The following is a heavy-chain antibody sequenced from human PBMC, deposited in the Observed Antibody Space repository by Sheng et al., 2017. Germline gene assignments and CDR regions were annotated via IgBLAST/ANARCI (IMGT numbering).Heavy chain of an antibody. CDR2: ISGYNANT. V-gene: IGHV1-18*01. D-gene: IGHD5-12*01. Sequence: QVQLVQSGAEVKKPGASVKVSCKASGYTFTKYGITWVRQAPGQGLEWLGWISGYNANTHYAQKLQDRVTMTTDTSTTTAYMELRSLRIDDTAVYYCTRADSIDIVPTSDAFDIWGQGTMVTVSS. CDR3: TRADSIDIVPTSDAFDI. J-gene: IGHJ3*02. CDR1: GYTFTKYG.